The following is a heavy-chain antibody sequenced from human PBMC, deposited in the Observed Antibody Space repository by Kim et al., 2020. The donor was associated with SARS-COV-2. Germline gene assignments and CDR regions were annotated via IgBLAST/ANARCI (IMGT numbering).Heavy chain of an antibody. CDR2: INHSGST. Sequence: SETLSLTCAVYGGSFSGYYWSWIRQPPGKGLEWIGEINHSGSTNYNPSLKSRVTISVDTSKNQFSLKLSSVTAADTAVYYCARGLHKTYYYVSGSFFDPWGQGTLVTVSS. CDR1: GGSFSGYY. D-gene: IGHD3-10*01. CDR3: ARGLHKTYYYVSGSFFDP. J-gene: IGHJ5*02. V-gene: IGHV4-34*01.